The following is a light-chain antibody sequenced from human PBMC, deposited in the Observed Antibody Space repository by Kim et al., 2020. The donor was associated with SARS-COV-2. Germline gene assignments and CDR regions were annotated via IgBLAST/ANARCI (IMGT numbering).Light chain of an antibody. CDR1: QDVSSW. CDR3: QQASSFPLT. CDR2: SAS. V-gene: IGKV1-12*01. J-gene: IGKJ5*01. Sequence: DIQMTQSPSSVSASVGDRVTFTCRASQDVSSWVAWFQQKQGRAPKVLIYSASILQSGVPSRFSGNGSGTDFTLTITNLQPEDFATYFCQQASSFPLTFGRGTRLEIK.